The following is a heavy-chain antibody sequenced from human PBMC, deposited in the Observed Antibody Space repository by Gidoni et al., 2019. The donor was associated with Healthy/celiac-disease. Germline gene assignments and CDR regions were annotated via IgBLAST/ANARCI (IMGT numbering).Heavy chain of an antibody. V-gene: IGHV3-21*01. Sequence: EVQLVESGGGLVKPGGSLRLSCAASGFPFSSYSMNWVRQAPGKGLEWVSSISSSSSYIYYADSVKGRFTISRDNAKNSLYLQMNSLRAEDTAVYYCARGGGQGPWYFDLWGRGTLVTVSS. D-gene: IGHD3-10*01. CDR2: ISSSSSYI. CDR1: GFPFSSYS. CDR3: ARGGGQGPWYFDL. J-gene: IGHJ2*01.